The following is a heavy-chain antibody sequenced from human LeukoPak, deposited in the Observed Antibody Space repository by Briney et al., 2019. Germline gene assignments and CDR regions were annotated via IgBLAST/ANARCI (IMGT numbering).Heavy chain of an antibody. CDR1: GFTFSSYW. J-gene: IGHJ5*02. Sequence: GGSLRLSCATSGFTFSSYWMHWVRQAPGKGLVWVSGISGSGGSTYYADSVKGRFTISRDNSKNTLYLQMNSLRAEDTAVYYCAKVPTWHYDSSGYNRSWGQGTLVTVSS. CDR3: AKVPTWHYDSSGYNRS. CDR2: ISGSGGST. V-gene: IGHV3-23*01. D-gene: IGHD3-22*01.